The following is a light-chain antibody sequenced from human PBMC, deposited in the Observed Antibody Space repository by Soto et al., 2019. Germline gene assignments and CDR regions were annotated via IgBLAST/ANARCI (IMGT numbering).Light chain of an antibody. CDR2: DAS. V-gene: IGKV3-11*01. CDR1: QSVSSY. Sequence: EIVLTQSPATLSLSPGESATLSCRASQSVSSYLAWYQQRPGRAPSLLIYDASNRATGIPAMFSGSGAATYITPTISRLDPEDFAEYYWQQYGRPGTFGQGTKVDIK. J-gene: IGKJ1*01. CDR3: QQYGRPGT.